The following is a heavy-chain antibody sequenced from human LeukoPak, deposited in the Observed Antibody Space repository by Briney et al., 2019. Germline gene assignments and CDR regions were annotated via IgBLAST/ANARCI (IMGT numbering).Heavy chain of an antibody. J-gene: IGHJ6*04. V-gene: IGHV5-10-1*01. CDR1: RSHFTSYW. CDR2: IDPSDSYT. D-gene: IGHD6-6*01. Sequence: GAALQISCKGSRSHFTSYWISWVRPMPGKGLEWMGRIDPSDSYTNYSPSFQGHVTISADKSISTASLQRSSLKASDTAKYYRASVRSKSGMDVWGKGNTATASS. CDR3: ASVRSKSGMDV.